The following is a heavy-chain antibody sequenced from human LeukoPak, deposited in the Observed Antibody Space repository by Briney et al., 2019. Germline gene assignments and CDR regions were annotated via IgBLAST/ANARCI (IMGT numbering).Heavy chain of an antibody. CDR2: ISSSSSYT. CDR3: ARDSLAAGKVDY. Sequence: GGSLRLSCAASGFTFSSYSMNWVRQAPGKGLEWVSSISSSSSYTYYADSVKGRFTISRDNAENSLYLQMNSLRAEDTAVYYCARDSLAAGKVDYWGQGTLVTVSS. V-gene: IGHV3-21*01. D-gene: IGHD6-19*01. CDR1: GFTFSSYS. J-gene: IGHJ4*02.